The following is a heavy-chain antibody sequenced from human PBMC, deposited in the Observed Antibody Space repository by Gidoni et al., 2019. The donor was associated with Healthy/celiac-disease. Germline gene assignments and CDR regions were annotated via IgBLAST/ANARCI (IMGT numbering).Heavy chain of an antibody. V-gene: IGHV4-30-4*01. CDR2: IDYSGST. Sequence: QVQLQESGPGLVTPSQTLSLTCTVSGGSIRSGDYYWSWIRQPPGKGLEWIGYIDYSGSTYYNPSLKSRVTISVDTSKNQCSLKLSSVTAADTAVYYCAREGDYDSSGYYFDYWGQGTLVTVSS. CDR3: AREGDYDSSGYYFDY. J-gene: IGHJ4*02. CDR1: GGSIRSGDYY. D-gene: IGHD3-22*01.